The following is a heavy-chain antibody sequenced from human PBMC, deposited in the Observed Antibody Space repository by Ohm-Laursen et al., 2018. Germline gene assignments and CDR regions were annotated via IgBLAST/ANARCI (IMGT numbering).Heavy chain of an antibody. CDR1: GFTFSNYE. V-gene: IGHV3-48*03. J-gene: IGHJ4*02. Sequence: SLRLSCAASGFTFSNYEMNWVRQAPGKGLEWVSFTSSSGSTINYADSVKGRFTISRDNARNLLFLQMNSLTAEDTAVYYCAKDREVTEYLFDYWGQGTLVTVSS. CDR2: TSSSGSTI. D-gene: IGHD2/OR15-2a*01. CDR3: AKDREVTEYLFDY.